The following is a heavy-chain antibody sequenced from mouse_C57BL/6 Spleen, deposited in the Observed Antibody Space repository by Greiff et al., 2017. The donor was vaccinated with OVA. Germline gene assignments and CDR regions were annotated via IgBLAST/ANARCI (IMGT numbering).Heavy chain of an antibody. Sequence: VQLQQSGAELVRPGASVKLSCTASGFNIKDDYMHWVKQRPEQGLEWIGWIDPENGDTEYASKFQGKATITADTSSNTAYLQLSSLTSEDTAVYYCTTGYREFAYWGQGTLVTVSA. CDR3: TTGYREFAY. CDR1: GFNIKDDY. CDR2: IDPENGDT. V-gene: IGHV14-4*01. D-gene: IGHD2-12*01. J-gene: IGHJ3*01.